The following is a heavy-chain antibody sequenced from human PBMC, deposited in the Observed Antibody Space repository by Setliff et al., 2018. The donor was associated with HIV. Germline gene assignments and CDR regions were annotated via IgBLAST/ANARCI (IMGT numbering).Heavy chain of an antibody. CDR1: GFTFRSYG. J-gene: IGHJ4*02. V-gene: IGHV3-33*06. D-gene: IGHD4-4*01. CDR2: IWYDGTNK. Sequence: GGSLRLSCAASGFTFRSYGMHWVRQAPGKGLEWVAVIWYDGTNKYYADSVKGRFTISRDNSKNTLFLQMNSLIVEDTAVYYCAKGPVTDSEVYFDYWGQGTLVTVSS. CDR3: AKGPVTDSEVYFDY.